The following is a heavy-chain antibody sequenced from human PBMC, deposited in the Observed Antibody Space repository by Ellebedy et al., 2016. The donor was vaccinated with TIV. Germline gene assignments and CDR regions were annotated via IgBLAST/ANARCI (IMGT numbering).Heavy chain of an antibody. Sequence: GESLKISCAASGFTFSSYWMHWVRQAPGKGLEWVAVIWYDGSNEYYADSVKGRFTISRDNAKNSLYLQMNSLRVEDTAVYYCARGASWSAITGLDYWGQGTLVTVSS. CDR3: ARGASWSAITGLDY. V-gene: IGHV3-33*08. D-gene: IGHD3-3*01. J-gene: IGHJ4*02. CDR2: IWYDGSNE. CDR1: GFTFSSYW.